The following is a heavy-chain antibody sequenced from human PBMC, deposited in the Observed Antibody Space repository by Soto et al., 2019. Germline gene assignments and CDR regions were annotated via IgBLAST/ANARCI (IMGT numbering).Heavy chain of an antibody. CDR2: VSRAGTYT. CDR1: GFTFSSYA. J-gene: IGHJ5*02. V-gene: IGHV3-23*01. D-gene: IGHD3-16*01. Sequence: EVQLLESGGDVVRPGGSLRLSCAASGFTFSSYAMGWVRQAPGKGLEWVAGVSRAGTYTFYADSVRGRFAISRDNSRDTVDLDMNALRGDDTAVYFCLKYTVTEDLGESWGQGDLGSVSS. CDR3: LKYTVTEDLGES.